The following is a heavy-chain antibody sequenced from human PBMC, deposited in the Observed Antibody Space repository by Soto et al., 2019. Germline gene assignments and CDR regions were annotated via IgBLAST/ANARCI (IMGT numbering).Heavy chain of an antibody. CDR1: GYTFTSYG. CDR3: ARVPTYYYDSSGPKHFDY. V-gene: IGHV1-18*04. Sequence: QVQLVQSGAEVKKPGASVKVSCKASGYTFTSYGISWVRQAPGQGLEWMGWISAYNGNTNYAQKLQGRVTMTTDTATSTAYMELRSLRSDDTAVYYCARVPTYYYDSSGPKHFDYWGQGTLVTVSS. J-gene: IGHJ4*02. CDR2: ISAYNGNT. D-gene: IGHD3-22*01.